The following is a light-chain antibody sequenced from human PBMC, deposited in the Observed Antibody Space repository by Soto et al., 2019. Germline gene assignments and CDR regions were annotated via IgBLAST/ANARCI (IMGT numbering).Light chain of an antibody. Sequence: EIVLTQSPGTVSLSPGERATLSCRASQSVSSSSLAWYQQRRGQAPRLLIYDASNRATGIPARFSGSGSGTDFTLTISSLEPEDFGVFYCQQRFDWPKITFGQGTRLEIK. J-gene: IGKJ5*01. V-gene: IGKV3-11*01. CDR2: DAS. CDR3: QQRFDWPKIT. CDR1: QSVSSSS.